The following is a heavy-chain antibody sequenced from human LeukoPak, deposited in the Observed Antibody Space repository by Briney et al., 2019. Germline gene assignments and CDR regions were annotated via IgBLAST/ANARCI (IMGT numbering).Heavy chain of an antibody. Sequence: GGSLRLSCAASGFTFSSYAMSWVRQAPGEGLEWVSSITDSGRNTFYADSVEGRFTISRDNSRNTLHLLMNSLRAEDTAVYYCARLSGYHSLDYWGQETLVTVSS. V-gene: IGHV3-23*01. CDR3: ARLSGYHSLDY. CDR1: GFTFSSYA. J-gene: IGHJ4*02. D-gene: IGHD3-22*01. CDR2: ITDSGRNT.